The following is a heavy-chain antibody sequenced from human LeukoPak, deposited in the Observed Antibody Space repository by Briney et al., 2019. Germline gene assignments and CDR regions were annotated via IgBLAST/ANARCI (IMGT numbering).Heavy chain of an antibody. V-gene: IGHV4-61*02. D-gene: IGHD2/OR15-2a*01. Sequence: SETLSLTCTVSGGSISSGSYYWSWIRQPAGKGLEWIGRIYTSGSTNYNPSLKSRVTISVDTSKNQFSLKLSSVTAADTAVYYCARVYGFHDAFDIWGHGTMVTVSS. CDR3: ARVYGFHDAFDI. CDR2: IYTSGST. CDR1: GGSISSGSYY. J-gene: IGHJ3*02.